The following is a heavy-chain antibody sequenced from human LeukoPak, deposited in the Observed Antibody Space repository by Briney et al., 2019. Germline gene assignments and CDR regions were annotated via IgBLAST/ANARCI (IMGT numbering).Heavy chain of an antibody. CDR1: GGTFSSYA. D-gene: IGHD2-21*01. CDR3: ASFSCGGDCGYYYYMDV. Sequence: ASVKVSCKASGGTFSSYAISWVRQAPGQGLEWMGGIIPIFGTANYAQKFQGRVTITTDESTSTAYMELSSLRSEDTAVYYCASFSCGGDCGYYYYMDVWGKGTTVTVSS. J-gene: IGHJ6*03. V-gene: IGHV1-69*05. CDR2: IIPIFGTA.